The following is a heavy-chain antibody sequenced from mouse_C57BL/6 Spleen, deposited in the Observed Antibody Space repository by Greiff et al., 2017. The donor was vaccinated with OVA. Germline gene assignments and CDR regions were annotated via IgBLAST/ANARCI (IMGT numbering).Heavy chain of an antibody. J-gene: IGHJ4*01. Sequence: QVQLQQPGAELVMPGASVKLSCKASGYTFTSYWMHWVKQRPGQGLEWIAEIDPSDSYTNYNQKFKGKSTLTVDKSSSTAYMQLSSLTSEDSAVYYCARRGYDYYYAMDYWGQGTSVTVSS. D-gene: IGHD2-4*01. V-gene: IGHV1-69*01. CDR1: GYTFTSYW. CDR2: IDPSDSYT. CDR3: ARRGYDYYYAMDY.